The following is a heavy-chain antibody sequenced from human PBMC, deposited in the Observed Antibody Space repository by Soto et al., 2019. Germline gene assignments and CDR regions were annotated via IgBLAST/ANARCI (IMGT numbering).Heavy chain of an antibody. V-gene: IGHV3-64D*06. D-gene: IGHD5-12*01. CDR3: VAGYDSDAFDT. CDR2: ISSNGGST. CDR1: GFTFSNYW. Sequence: GGSLRLSCAASGFTFSNYWMHWVRQAPGKGLEYVSAISSNGGSTYYADSVKGRFTISRDNSKNTLYLQMSSLRAEDTAVYYCVAGYDSDAFDTWGQGTMVTVSS. J-gene: IGHJ3*02.